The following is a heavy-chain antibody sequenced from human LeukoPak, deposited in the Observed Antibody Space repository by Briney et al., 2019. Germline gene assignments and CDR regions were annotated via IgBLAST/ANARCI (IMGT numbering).Heavy chain of an antibody. CDR3: ARGPGYSYTFDY. CDR1: GGSISSGSYY. V-gene: IGHV4-61*02. Sequence: PSQTLSLTCTVSGGSISSGSYYWSWIRQPAGKGLEWIGRIYTSGSTHYNPTLKSRVTISVDTSKNQFSLKRSSVTAADTAVYYCARGPGYSYTFDYWGQGTLVTVSS. CDR2: IYTSGST. D-gene: IGHD5-18*01. J-gene: IGHJ4*02.